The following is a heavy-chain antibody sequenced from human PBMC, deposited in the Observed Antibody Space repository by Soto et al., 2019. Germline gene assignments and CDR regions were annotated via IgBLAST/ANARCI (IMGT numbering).Heavy chain of an antibody. CDR3: ARGGGVVVPAAMGY. J-gene: IGHJ4*02. V-gene: IGHV3-33*01. CDR2: IWYDGSNK. Sequence: QVQLVESGGGVVQPGRSLRLSCAASGFTFSSYGMHWVRQAPGKGLEWVAVIWYDGSNKYYADSVKGRFTISRDNSKNTLYLQMNSPRAEDTAVYYCARGGGVVVPAAMGYWGQGTLVTVSS. D-gene: IGHD2-2*01. CDR1: GFTFSSYG.